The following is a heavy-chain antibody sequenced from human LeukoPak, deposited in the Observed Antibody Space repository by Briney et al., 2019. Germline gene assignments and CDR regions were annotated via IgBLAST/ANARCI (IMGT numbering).Heavy chain of an antibody. D-gene: IGHD1-14*01. CDR2: IYYSGST. V-gene: IGHV4-59*08. Sequence: PSETLSLTCAVSGGSISSYYWSWIRQPPGKGLEWIGYIYYSGSTNYNPSLKSRGTISVDTSKNQFSLKLSSVTAADTAVYYCARQTRYPLYYMDVWGKGTTVTISS. CDR1: GGSISSYY. J-gene: IGHJ6*03. CDR3: ARQTRYPLYYMDV.